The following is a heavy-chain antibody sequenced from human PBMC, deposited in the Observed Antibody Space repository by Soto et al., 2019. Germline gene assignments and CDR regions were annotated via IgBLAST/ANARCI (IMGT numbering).Heavy chain of an antibody. CDR1: GYSFTSYW. CDR3: ASLYYDFWSGYTEPNDAFDI. Sequence: GESLKISCKGSGYSFTSYWIVWVRQMPGKGLEWMGIIYPGDSDTRYSPSFQGQVTISADKSISTAYLQWSSLKASDTAMYYCASLYYDFWSGYTEPNDAFDIWGQGTMVTVSS. V-gene: IGHV5-51*01. D-gene: IGHD3-3*01. J-gene: IGHJ3*02. CDR2: IYPGDSDT.